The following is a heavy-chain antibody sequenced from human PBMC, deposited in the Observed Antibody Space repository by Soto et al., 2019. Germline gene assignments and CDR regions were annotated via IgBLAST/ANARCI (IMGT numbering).Heavy chain of an antibody. Sequence: VQLVESGGGLVQSGGSLTLSCAASGFSVSSYSMNWVRQAPGKGLEWLSHISPSGSLIYYADSVKGRFTISRDSAKNTLPLQMNSLSAEDTAVYYCATERVWYLELWGRGTLVSVSS. CDR1: GFSVSSYS. CDR2: ISPSGSLI. J-gene: IGHJ2*01. V-gene: IGHV3-48*01. D-gene: IGHD2-8*02. CDR3: ATERVWYLEL.